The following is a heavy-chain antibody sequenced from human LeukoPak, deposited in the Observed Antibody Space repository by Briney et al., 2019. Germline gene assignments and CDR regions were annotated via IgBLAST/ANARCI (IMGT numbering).Heavy chain of an antibody. CDR2: IYYSGST. D-gene: IGHD4-23*01. J-gene: IGHJ6*03. V-gene: IGHV4-59*01. CDR1: GGSISSYY. Sequence: SETLSLTCTVSGGSISSYYWSWIRQPPGRGLEWIGYIYYSGSTNYNPSLKSRVTISVDTSKNQFSLKLSSVTAADTAVYYCARGVTVVTKYSRQDYYYMDVWGKGTTVTVSS. CDR3: ARGVTVVTKYSRQDYYYMDV.